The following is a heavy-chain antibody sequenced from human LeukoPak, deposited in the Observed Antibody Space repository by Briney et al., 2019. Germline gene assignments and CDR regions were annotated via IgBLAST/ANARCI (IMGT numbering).Heavy chain of an antibody. CDR3: ARSPVSGPGVDY. J-gene: IGHJ4*02. V-gene: IGHV1-69*05. CDR1: GGTFSSYA. D-gene: IGHD5/OR15-5a*01. Sequence: SVKVSXKASGGTFSSYAISWVRQAPGQGLEWMGRIIPIFGTANYAQKFQGRVTITTDESTSTAYMELSSLRSEDTAVYYCARSPVSGPGVDYWGQGTLVTVSS. CDR2: IIPIFGTA.